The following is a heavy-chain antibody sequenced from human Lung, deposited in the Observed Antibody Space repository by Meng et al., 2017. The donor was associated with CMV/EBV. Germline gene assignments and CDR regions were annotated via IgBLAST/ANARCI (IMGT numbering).Heavy chain of an antibody. CDR1: GFTFSGSA. V-gene: IGHV3-30*18. Sequence: SCAASGFTFSGSAMHWVRQVPGKGLEWMAGISNDGGNIQYAGSVKGRFTVSRDNSKSMLYLQMNSLRPEDTAVYYCAKDYTTSAWSVNWFDPWGQGTXVTVSS. CDR3: AKDYTTSAWSVNWFDP. D-gene: IGHD6-19*01. CDR2: ISNDGGNI. J-gene: IGHJ5*02.